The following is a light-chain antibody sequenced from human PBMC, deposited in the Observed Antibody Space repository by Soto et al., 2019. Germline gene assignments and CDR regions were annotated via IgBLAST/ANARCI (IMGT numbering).Light chain of an antibody. J-gene: IGKJ4*01. CDR2: GAS. CDR1: QSVSSN. CDR3: HQYNDWPLT. Sequence: EIVMTQSPATLSVSPGESATLACRASQSVSSNLAWYQQKPGQAPRLLIYGASTRATAIPARFSGSGSGTEFTLFISSLQSEDFAVYYCHQYNDWPLTFGGGTEVEIK. V-gene: IGKV3-15*01.